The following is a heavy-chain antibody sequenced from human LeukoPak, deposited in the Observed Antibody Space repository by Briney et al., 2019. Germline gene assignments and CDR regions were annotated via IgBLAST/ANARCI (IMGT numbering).Heavy chain of an antibody. CDR2: ISGSGGST. Sequence: GVSLRLSCAASGFTFNSYAMSWVRQAPGKGLEWVSAISGSGGSTYYADSVKGRFTISRDNSKYTLYLQMNSLRAEDTAVYYCVKDGGYCSSTSCYTVPAQHWGQGTLVTVSS. D-gene: IGHD2-2*02. CDR1: GFTFNSYA. V-gene: IGHV3-23*01. CDR3: VKDGGYCSSTSCYTVPAQH. J-gene: IGHJ1*01.